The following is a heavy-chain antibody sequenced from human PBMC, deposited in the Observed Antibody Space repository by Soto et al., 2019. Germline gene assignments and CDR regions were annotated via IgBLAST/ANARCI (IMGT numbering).Heavy chain of an antibody. D-gene: IGHD1-1*01. J-gene: IGHJ6*03. CDR2: IKQDGSEK. V-gene: IGHV3-7*01. Sequence: PGGSLRLSCAASGFTFSSYWMSWVRQAPGKGLEWVANIKQDGSEKYYVDSVKGRFTISRDNAKNSLYLQMNSLRAEDTAVYYCARGTSRAIAYYYMEVWGKGTTVTVSS. CDR1: GFTFSSYW. CDR3: ARGTSRAIAYYYMEV.